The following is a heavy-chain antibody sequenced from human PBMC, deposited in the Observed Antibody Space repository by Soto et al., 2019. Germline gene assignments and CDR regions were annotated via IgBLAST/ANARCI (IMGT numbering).Heavy chain of an antibody. J-gene: IGHJ3*02. V-gene: IGHV3-30*18. CDR3: AKGRIAVAGSFDAFDI. CDR1: GFTFSSYG. Sequence: GGSLRLSCAASGFTFSSYGMHWVRQAPGKGLEWVAVISYDGSNNYYADSVKGRFTISRDNSKNTLYLQMNSRRAEDTVVYFCAKGRIAVAGSFDAFDIWGQGTMVTVSS. CDR2: ISYDGSNN. D-gene: IGHD6-19*01.